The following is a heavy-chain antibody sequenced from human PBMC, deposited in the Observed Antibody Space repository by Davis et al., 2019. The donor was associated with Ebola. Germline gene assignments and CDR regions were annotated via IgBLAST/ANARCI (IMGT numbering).Heavy chain of an antibody. Sequence: GESLKISCAASGFNFSVTWMSWVRQAPGQGLEWVGRIKSKNDGGTVDYATPVEGRFTISRDDSRNVLSLQMKSLKLADTAVYYCTTGGYYVRDFWGQGTLVAVSS. V-gene: IGHV3-15*05. CDR1: GFNFSVTW. CDR3: TTGGYYVRDF. CDR2: IKSKNDGGTV. D-gene: IGHD3-10*01. J-gene: IGHJ4*02.